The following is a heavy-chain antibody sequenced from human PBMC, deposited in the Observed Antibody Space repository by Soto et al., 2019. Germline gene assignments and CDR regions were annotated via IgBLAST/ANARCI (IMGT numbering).Heavy chain of an antibody. CDR2: IRWNSGSI. D-gene: IGHD6-13*01. V-gene: IGHV3-9*01. Sequence: GGSLRLSCAASGFTFDDYAMHWVRQAPGKGLEWVSGIRWNSGSIGYADSVKGRFPISRDNAKNSLYLQMDSLRAEDTALYYCAKGSSNWSKGPHDAFDIWGQGTMVTVSS. CDR1: GFTFDDYA. CDR3: AKGSSNWSKGPHDAFDI. J-gene: IGHJ3*02.